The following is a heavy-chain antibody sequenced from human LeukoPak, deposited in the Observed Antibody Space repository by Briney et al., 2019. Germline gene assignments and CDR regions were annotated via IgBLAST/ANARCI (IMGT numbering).Heavy chain of an antibody. CDR2: IYSGGST. V-gene: IGHV3-53*01. Sequence: PGGSLRLSCAASGFTVSSNYLSWVRQAPGKGLEWVSVIYSGGSTYYADSVKGRFTFSRDNSKNTLYLQMNSLRAEDTAVYYCAKAHEYSSSSWGQGTLVTVSS. CDR1: GFTVSSNY. D-gene: IGHD6-13*01. J-gene: IGHJ5*02. CDR3: AKAHEYSSSS.